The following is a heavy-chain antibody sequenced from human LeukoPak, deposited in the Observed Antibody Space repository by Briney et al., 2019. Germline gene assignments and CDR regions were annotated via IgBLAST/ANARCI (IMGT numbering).Heavy chain of an antibody. J-gene: IGHJ6*03. CDR2: ISWNSGSI. CDR3: AKRTYFHYMDF. V-gene: IGHV3-9*01. Sequence: PGRSLRLSCADSGCTFDDYAMHWVRQAPGKGLEWVSGISWNSGSIGYADSVKGRFTISRDNSKNTLYLQMNSLRAEDTALYYCAKRTYFHYMDFWGKGTTVTVSS. CDR1: GCTFDDYA.